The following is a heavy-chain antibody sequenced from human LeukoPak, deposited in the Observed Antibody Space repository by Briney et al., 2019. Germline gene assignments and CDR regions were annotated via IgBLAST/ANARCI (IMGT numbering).Heavy chain of an antibody. CDR1: GGSISTYY. CDR3: ARVSSSFYFYFDY. D-gene: IGHD3-22*01. Sequence: RPSETLSLTCSVSGGSISTYYWSWIRQPPGKGLEWIGYISYNGNTNYNPSLKSRVTISVDTSKNQSSLKLSSVTAADTAVYYCARVSSSFYFYFDYWGQGTLVTVSS. J-gene: IGHJ4*02. CDR2: ISYNGNT. V-gene: IGHV4-59*01.